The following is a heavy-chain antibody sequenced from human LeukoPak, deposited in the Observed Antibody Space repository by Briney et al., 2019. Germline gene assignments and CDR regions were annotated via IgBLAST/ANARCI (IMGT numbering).Heavy chain of an antibody. J-gene: IGHJ6*03. V-gene: IGHV1-8*03. CDR2: MNPDSGNT. Sequence: ASVKVSCKASGYTFTSYDINWVRQATGQGLEWMGWMNPDSGNTGYAQKFQGRVTITRNTSISTAYMELSSLRSEDTAVYYCARSEWELLYMDVWGKGTTVTVSS. CDR1: GYTFTSYD. D-gene: IGHD1-26*01. CDR3: ARSEWELLYMDV.